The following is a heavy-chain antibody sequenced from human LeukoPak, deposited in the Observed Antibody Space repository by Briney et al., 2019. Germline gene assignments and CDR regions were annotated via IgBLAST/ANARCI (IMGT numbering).Heavy chain of an antibody. CDR1: GGSISSYY. CDR2: IYYSGST. V-gene: IGHV4-59*01. J-gene: IGHJ4*02. D-gene: IGHD3-10*01. Sequence: SETLSLTCTVSGGSISSYYWSWIRQPPGKGLEWIGYIYYSGSTNYKPSLKSRGTISIDTSKNQFSLKLSSVTAADTAVYYCARGRFGELGGIFFDYWGQGTLVTVSS. CDR3: ARGRFGELGGIFFDY.